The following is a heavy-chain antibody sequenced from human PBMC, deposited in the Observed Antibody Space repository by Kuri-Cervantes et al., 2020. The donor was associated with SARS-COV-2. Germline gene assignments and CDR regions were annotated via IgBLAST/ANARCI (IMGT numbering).Heavy chain of an antibody. V-gene: IGHV1-18*01. CDR2: ISAYNGNT. Sequence: ASVKVSCKASGYTFTSYGISWVRQAPGQGLEWMGWISAYNGNTNYAQKLQGRVTMTTDTSTSTAYMELRSLRSDDTAVYYCARSLMRFGVLLCCDYWGQGTLVTVSS. J-gene: IGHJ4*02. CDR1: GYTFTSYG. D-gene: IGHD3-10*01. CDR3: ARSLMRFGVLLCCDY.